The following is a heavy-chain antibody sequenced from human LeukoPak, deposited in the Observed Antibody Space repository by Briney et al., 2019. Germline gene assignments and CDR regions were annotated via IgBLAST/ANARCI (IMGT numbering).Heavy chain of an antibody. CDR3: ARYVRDGYYGAFDI. CDR1: GGSISSYY. CDR2: IYYSGST. D-gene: IGHD5-24*01. V-gene: IGHV4-59*08. Sequence: SETLSLTCTVSGGSISSYYWSWIRQPPGKGLEWIGYIYYSGSTNYNPSLKSRVTISVDTSKNQFSLKLSSVTAADTAVYYCARYVRDGYYGAFDIWDQGTMVTVSS. J-gene: IGHJ3*02.